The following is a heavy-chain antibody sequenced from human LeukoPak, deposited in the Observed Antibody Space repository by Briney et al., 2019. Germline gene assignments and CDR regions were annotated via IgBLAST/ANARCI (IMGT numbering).Heavy chain of an antibody. CDR2: ISAYNGNT. Sequence: ASVKVSCKASGYTFTSYGISWVRQAPGQGLEWMGWISAYNGNTNYAQKLQGRVTMTTGTSTSTAYMELRSLRSDDTAVYYCARVELYYYDSSGYLSNYYYYMDVWGKGTTVTVSS. CDR3: ARVELYYYDSSGYLSNYYYYMDV. CDR1: GYTFTSYG. J-gene: IGHJ6*03. V-gene: IGHV1-18*01. D-gene: IGHD3-22*01.